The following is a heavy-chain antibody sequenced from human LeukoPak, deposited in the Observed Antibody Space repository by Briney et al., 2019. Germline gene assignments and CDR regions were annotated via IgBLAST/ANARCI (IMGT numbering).Heavy chain of an antibody. J-gene: IGHJ5*02. CDR3: ARGLSTTAAAGPNWFDP. CDR2: INHSGST. Sequence: PSETLSLTCAVYGGSFSGYYWSWIRQPPGKGLEWIGEINHSGSTNYNPSLKSRVTISVDTSKNQFSLKLSSVTAADTAVYYCARGLSTTAAAGPNWFDPWGQGTLVTVSS. CDR1: GGSFSGYY. V-gene: IGHV4-34*01. D-gene: IGHD6-13*01.